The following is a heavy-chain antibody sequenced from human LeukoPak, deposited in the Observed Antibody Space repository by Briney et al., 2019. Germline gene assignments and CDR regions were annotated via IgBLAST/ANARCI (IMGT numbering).Heavy chain of an antibody. CDR1: GFTVSSNY. V-gene: IGHV3-66*01. CDR3: ARDLAAAGTDYYYYGMDV. Sequence: GGSLRLSCAASGFTVSSNYMSWVRPAPGKGLEWVSVIYSGGSTYYADSVKGRFTISRDNSKNTLYLQMNSLRAEDTAVYYCARDLAAAGTDYYYYGMDVWGQGTTVTVSS. J-gene: IGHJ6*02. D-gene: IGHD6-13*01. CDR2: IYSGGST.